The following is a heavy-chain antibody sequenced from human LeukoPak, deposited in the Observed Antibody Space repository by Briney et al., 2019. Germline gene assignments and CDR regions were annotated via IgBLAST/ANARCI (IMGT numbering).Heavy chain of an antibody. CDR1: GGSVSSHY. V-gene: IGHV4-4*08. CDR3: VREWRGGYYDNSGPNWFDP. Sequence: SETLSLTCTVSGGSVSSHYWSWIRQPPGKGLEWIGYIYYSGTTNYNPSLKSRVTIGVDTSKNQFSLKLTAVTAADTAVYYCVREWRGGYYDNSGPNWFDPWGQGTLVTVSS. D-gene: IGHD3-22*01. J-gene: IGHJ5*02. CDR2: IYYSGTT.